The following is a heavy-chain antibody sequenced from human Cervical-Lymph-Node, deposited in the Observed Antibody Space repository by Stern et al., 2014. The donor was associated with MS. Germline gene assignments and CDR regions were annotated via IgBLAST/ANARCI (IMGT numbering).Heavy chain of an antibody. V-gene: IGHV4-59*01. J-gene: IGHJ5*02. Sequence: QVQLQESGPGLVKPSETLSLTCTVSGGSISSYYWSWIRQPPGKGLEWIGYIYYSGSTNYNPSLKSRVTISVDTSKNQFSLKLSSVTAADTAVYYCARDRQKYYYDSSGYAGFDPWGQGTLVTVSS. D-gene: IGHD3-22*01. CDR1: GGSISSYY. CDR2: IYYSGST. CDR3: ARDRQKYYYDSSGYAGFDP.